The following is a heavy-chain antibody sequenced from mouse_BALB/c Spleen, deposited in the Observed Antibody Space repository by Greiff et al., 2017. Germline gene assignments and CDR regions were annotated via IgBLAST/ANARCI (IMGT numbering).Heavy chain of an antibody. CDR3: ARMGSFWYFDV. CDR1: GFSLTSYG. J-gene: IGHJ1*01. Sequence: VKLMESGPGLVAPSQSLSITCTVSGFSLTSYGVHWVRQPPGKGLEWLGVIWAGGSTNYNSALMSRLSISKDNSKSQVFLKMNSLQTDDTAMYYCARMGSFWYFDVWGAGTTVTVSS. D-gene: IGHD1-1*02. V-gene: IGHV2-9*02. CDR2: IWAGGST.